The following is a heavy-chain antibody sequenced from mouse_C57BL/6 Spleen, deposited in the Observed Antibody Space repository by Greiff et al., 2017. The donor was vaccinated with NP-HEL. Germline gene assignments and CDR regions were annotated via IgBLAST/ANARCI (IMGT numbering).Heavy chain of an antibody. CDR1: GYTFTSYW. Sequence: VQLQQPGAELVRPGSSVKLSCKASGYTFTSYWMHWVKQRPIQGLEWIGNIDPSDSETHYNQKFKDKATLTVDKSSSTAYMQLSSLTSEDSAVYYCASPGGYGSSPGFAYWGQGTLVTVSA. CDR2: IDPSDSET. CDR3: ASPGGYGSSPGFAY. J-gene: IGHJ3*01. D-gene: IGHD1-1*01. V-gene: IGHV1-52*01.